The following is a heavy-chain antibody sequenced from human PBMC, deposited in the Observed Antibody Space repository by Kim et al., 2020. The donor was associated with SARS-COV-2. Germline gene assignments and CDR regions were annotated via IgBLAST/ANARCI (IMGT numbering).Heavy chain of an antibody. J-gene: IGHJ3*02. CDR3: ARDPELGYYYDSSRAFDI. Sequence: GRFTISRDNAKNSLYLQMNSLRAEDTAVYYCARDPELGYYYDSSRAFDIWGQGAMVTVSS. D-gene: IGHD3-22*01. V-gene: IGHV3-11*06.